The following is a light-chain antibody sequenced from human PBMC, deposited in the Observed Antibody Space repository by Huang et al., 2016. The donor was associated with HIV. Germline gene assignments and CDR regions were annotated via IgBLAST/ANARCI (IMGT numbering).Light chain of an antibody. CDR1: QHLGSN. V-gene: IGKV3-15*01. CDR2: DAS. J-gene: IGKJ1*01. CDR3: QQYNKWPRT. Sequence: MTQSPVTLSVPPGERATLSCRASQHLGSNLAWDQQKPGHPPRLLIYDASTRATGPPTRFSGSGSKTDFTLTIDSQQSEDSALYFYQQYNKWPRTFGQGTKLEIK.